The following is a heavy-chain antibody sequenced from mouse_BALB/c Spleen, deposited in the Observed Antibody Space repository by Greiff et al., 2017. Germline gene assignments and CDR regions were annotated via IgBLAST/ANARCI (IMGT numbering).Heavy chain of an antibody. Sequence: QVHVKQSGPGLVAPSQSLSITCTVSGFSLTSYGVHWVRQPPGKGLEWLGVIWAGGSTNYNSALMSRLSISKDNSKSQVFLKMNSLQTDDTAMYYCASMITTVAMDYWGQGTSVTVSS. CDR1: GFSLTSYG. J-gene: IGHJ4*01. V-gene: IGHV2-9*02. D-gene: IGHD2-4*01. CDR3: ASMITTVAMDY. CDR2: IWAGGST.